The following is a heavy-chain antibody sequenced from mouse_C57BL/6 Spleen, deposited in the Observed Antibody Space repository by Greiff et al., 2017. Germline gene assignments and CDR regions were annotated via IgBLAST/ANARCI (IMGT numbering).Heavy chain of an antibody. CDR1: GFTFSDYG. CDR3: AREGLFYAMDY. Sequence: EVKVVESGGGLVKPGGSLKLSCAASGFTFSDYGMHWVRQAPEKGLEWVAYISSGSSTIYSADTVKGRFTISRDNAKNTLFLQMTSLRSEDTAMYYCAREGLFYAMDYWGQGTSVTVSS. J-gene: IGHJ4*01. D-gene: IGHD1-1*02. CDR2: ISSGSSTI. V-gene: IGHV5-17*01.